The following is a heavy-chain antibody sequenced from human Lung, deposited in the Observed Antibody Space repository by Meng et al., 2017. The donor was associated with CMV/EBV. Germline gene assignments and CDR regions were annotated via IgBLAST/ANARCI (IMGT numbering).Heavy chain of an antibody. Sequence: GESXKISXAASGFTFNTYWMHWVRQAPGKGLVWVSRITSDGSSTTYADSVKGRFTISRDNAKNTLYLQMNSLGAEDTAVYYCAREYRLKYDSSGFDFWGQGTXVTVSS. J-gene: IGHJ4*02. CDR1: GFTFNTYW. CDR3: AREYRLKYDSSGFDF. D-gene: IGHD3-22*01. V-gene: IGHV3-74*01. CDR2: ITSDGSST.